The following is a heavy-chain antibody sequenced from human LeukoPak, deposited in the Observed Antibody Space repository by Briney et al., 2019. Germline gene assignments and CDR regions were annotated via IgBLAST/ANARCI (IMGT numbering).Heavy chain of an antibody. V-gene: IGHV3-7*01. D-gene: IGHD6-6*01. CDR2: IKQDGSEK. Sequence: PGGSLRLSCAASGFTFSSYAMSWVRQAPGKGLEWVANIKQDGSEKYYVDSVKGRFTISRDNAKNSLYLQMNSLRAEDTAVYYCARDGDSSIAARRSNWYFDLWGRGTLVTVSS. CDR3: ARDGDSSIAARRSNWYFDL. CDR1: GFTFSSYA. J-gene: IGHJ2*01.